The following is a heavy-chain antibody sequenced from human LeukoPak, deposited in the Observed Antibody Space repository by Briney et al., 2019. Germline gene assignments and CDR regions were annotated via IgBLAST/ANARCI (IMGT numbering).Heavy chain of an antibody. V-gene: IGHV4-30-4*01. CDR2: IYYTGNT. D-gene: IGHD2-2*01. CDR3: ARAGGTPASFDY. Sequence: PSETLSLTCTVSGDSISSGDYYWSWIRQPPGKGLEWIGYIYYTGNTYYNPSLKSRLTISVDTSKNQFSLKLSSVTAADTAVYYCARAGGTPASFDYWGQGTLVTVSS. CDR1: GDSISSGDYY. J-gene: IGHJ4*02.